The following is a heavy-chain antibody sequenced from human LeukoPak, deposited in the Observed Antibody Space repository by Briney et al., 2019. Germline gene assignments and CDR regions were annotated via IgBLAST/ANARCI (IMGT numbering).Heavy chain of an antibody. CDR3: AKDSLGYCSSTSCPLRVYYYYMDV. CDR1: GFTFSSYG. J-gene: IGHJ6*03. V-gene: IGHV3-30*02. D-gene: IGHD2-2*01. CDR2: IRYDGSNK. Sequence: GGSLRLSCAASGFTFSSYGMHWVRQAPGKGLEWAAFIRYDGSNKYYADSVKGRFTISRDNSKNTLYLQMNSLRAEDTAVYYCAKDSLGYCSSTSCPLRVYYYYMDVWGKGTTVTVSS.